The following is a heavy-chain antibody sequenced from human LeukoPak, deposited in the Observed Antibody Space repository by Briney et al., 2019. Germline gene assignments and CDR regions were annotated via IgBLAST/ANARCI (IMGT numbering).Heavy chain of an antibody. Sequence: SQTLSLTCALSGHIFSSNSAAWHWIRQSPSRGLEWLERTYYRSKWYNDYAVSVKSRITINPDTSKNQFSLQLNSVTPEDTAVYYCAREGSSGSYLFDYWGQGTLVTVSS. V-gene: IGHV6-1*01. J-gene: IGHJ4*02. CDR1: GHIFSSNSAA. CDR2: TYYRSKWYN. D-gene: IGHD1-26*01. CDR3: AREGSSGSYLFDY.